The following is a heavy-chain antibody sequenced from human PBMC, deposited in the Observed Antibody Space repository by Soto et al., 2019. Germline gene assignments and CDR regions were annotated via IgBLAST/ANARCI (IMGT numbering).Heavy chain of an antibody. CDR2: IGASGDIT. D-gene: IGHD2-21*02. J-gene: IGHJ4*02. CDR3: AKDDFTDRGDDYFDY. Sequence: GGSLGLSCAASGFSFTNVAMSWVRQAPGRGLEWVAGIGASGDITWYADSVKGRLSISRDNSKNTLYLQLNSLRFEDTAVYYCAKDDFTDRGDDYFDYWGPGALVTVSS. V-gene: IGHV3-23*01. CDR1: GFSFTNVA.